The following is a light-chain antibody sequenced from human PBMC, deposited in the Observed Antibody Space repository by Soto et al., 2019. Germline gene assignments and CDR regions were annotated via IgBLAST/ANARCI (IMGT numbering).Light chain of an antibody. V-gene: IGKV3-15*01. CDR2: HSS. CDR3: RQYNKWPLT. J-gene: IGKJ4*01. CDR1: QSVSSN. Sequence: EIVMTQSPATLSVSPGERATLSCRASQSVSSNLAWYQQKPGQAPRLLIYHSSTRATGIPARFSGSGSRTEFTLTNSSLQSEDFAVCCCRQYNKWPLTFGGATKVEIK.